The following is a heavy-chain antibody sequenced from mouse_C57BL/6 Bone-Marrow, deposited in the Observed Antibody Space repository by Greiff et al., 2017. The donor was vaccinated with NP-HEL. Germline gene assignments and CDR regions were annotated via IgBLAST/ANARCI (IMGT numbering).Heavy chain of an antibody. CDR3: TTSSSSFPVAY. J-gene: IGHJ3*01. D-gene: IGHD1-1*01. CDR1: GFNITDDY. CDR2: IDPENGDT. Sequence: EVKLQESGAELVRPGASVKLSCTASGFNITDDYMHWVKQRPEQGLEWIGWIDPENGDTEYASKFQGKATITADTSSNTAYLQLSSLTSEDTAVYYCTTSSSSFPVAYWGQGTLVTVSA. V-gene: IGHV14-4*01.